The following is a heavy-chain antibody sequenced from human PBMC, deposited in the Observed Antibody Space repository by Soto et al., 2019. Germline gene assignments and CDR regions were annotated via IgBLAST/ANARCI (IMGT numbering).Heavy chain of an antibody. V-gene: IGHV1-69*08. CDR1: GGTFRSDT. CDR3: VRNSPIGSTFSRSDGIDY. D-gene: IGHD3-10*01. Sequence: ASVKVSCKTPGGTFRSDTITWVRQAPGQGLEWMGRIIPLLETTDYAQKFQGRVTITADKSTGTAYMEVSSLRSEDTAIYYCVRNSPIGSTFSRSDGIDYWGQGTLVTVSS. CDR2: IIPLLETT. J-gene: IGHJ4*02.